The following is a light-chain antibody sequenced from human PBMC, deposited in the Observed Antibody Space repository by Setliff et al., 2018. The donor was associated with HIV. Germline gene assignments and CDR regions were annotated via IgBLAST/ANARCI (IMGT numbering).Light chain of an antibody. CDR2: DVS. CDR1: SSDVGGYNY. J-gene: IGLJ1*01. V-gene: IGLV2-14*01. CDR3: SSYTSSSTYV. Sequence: QSVLTQPASVSGSPGQSITISCTGTSSDVGGYNYVSWYQQHPGKAPKFMIYDVSKRPSGVSNRFSGSKSGNTASLTISGLQAEDEADYYCSSYTSSSTYVFGTGTRSPS.